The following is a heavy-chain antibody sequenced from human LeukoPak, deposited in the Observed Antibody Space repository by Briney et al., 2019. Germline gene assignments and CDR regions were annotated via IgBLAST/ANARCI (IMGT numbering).Heavy chain of an antibody. D-gene: IGHD3-10*02. CDR3: AELGITMIGGV. J-gene: IGHJ6*04. CDR1: GFTFSSCS. Sequence: GGSLRLSCAASGFTFSSCSMNWVRQAPGKGLEWVSSISRSSSYIYYADSVKGRFTISRDNAKTSLYLQMNSLRAEDTAVYYCAELGITMIGGVWGKGTTVTISS. CDR2: ISRSSSYI. V-gene: IGHV3-21*01.